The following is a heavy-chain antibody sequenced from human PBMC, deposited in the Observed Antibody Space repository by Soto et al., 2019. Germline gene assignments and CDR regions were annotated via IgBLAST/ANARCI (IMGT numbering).Heavy chain of an antibody. J-gene: IGHJ4*02. Sequence: EVQLVESGGGLVQPGRSLRLSCAASGLTFEDYTMHWVRQAPGKGLEWLSSITWNSDIICCADSVKGRFTISRDNAKNSLYLQMNSLRAEDTALYYCAKDIELYYDSSGYFDFWGQGTLFTVSS. CDR1: GLTFEDYT. CDR2: ITWNSDII. V-gene: IGHV3-9*01. D-gene: IGHD3-22*01. CDR3: AKDIELYYDSSGYFDF.